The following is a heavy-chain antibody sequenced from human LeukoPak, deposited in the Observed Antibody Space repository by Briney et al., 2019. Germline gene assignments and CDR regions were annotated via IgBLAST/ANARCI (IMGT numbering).Heavy chain of an antibody. V-gene: IGHV3-30-3*01. CDR2: ISYGGSNK. Sequence: GGSLRLSCAASGFTFSRYAMHWVRQAPGKGLEWVAVISYGGSNKYYADSVKGRSTISRDNSKNTLYLQMNSLRAEDTALYHCARAGYYYGMDVWGQGTTVTVSS. J-gene: IGHJ6*02. CDR3: ARAGYYYGMDV. CDR1: GFTFSRYA.